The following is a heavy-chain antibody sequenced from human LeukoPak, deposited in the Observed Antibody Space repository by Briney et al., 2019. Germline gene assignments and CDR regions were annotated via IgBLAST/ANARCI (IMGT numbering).Heavy chain of an antibody. CDR3: ARANTYYYDSSGSTGDY. V-gene: IGHV1-18*01. D-gene: IGHD3-22*01. CDR1: GYTFTSYG. J-gene: IGHJ4*02. Sequence: ASVKVSCKASGYTFTSYGISWVRQAPGQGLEWMGWISAYNGNTNYAQKLQGRVTMTTDTSTSTAYMELRSLRSDDTAVYYCARANTYYYDSSGSTGDYWGQGTLVTVSS. CDR2: ISAYNGNT.